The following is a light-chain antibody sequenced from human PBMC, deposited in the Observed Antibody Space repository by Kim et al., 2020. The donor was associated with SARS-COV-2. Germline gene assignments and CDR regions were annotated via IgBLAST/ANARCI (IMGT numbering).Light chain of an antibody. Sequence: PASISCWASQSLLHSNGYNYLDWYLQRPGQSPQLLIYWGSNRASGVPDRFSGSGSGTDFTLKISRVQAEDVGVYYCMQALQTPPYTFGQGTKLEI. CDR2: WGS. CDR3: MQALQTPPYT. J-gene: IGKJ2*01. V-gene: IGKV2-28*01. CDR1: QSLLHSNGYNY.